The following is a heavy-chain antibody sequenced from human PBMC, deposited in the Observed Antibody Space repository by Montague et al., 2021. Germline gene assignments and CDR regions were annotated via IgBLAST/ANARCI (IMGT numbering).Heavy chain of an antibody. D-gene: IGHD4-11*01. CDR2: INASGGKT. J-gene: IGHJ6*02. CDR1: GFTFSSWA. Sequence: SLRLSCAASGFTFSSWAMSWVRQAPGKGLECVSIINASGGKTHYADSVTGRFTISRDRSKNTLYLQMDSLRVEDTALYYCANFRQSVKLEVWGQGTRVTVSS. V-gene: IGHV3-23*01. CDR3: ANFRQSVKLEV.